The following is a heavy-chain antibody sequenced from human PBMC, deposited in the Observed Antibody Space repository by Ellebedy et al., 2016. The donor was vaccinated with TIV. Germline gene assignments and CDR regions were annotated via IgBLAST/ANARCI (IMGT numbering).Heavy chain of an antibody. Sequence: MPSETLSLTCTVSAGSISNYYWSWIRQPPGKGLEWIGYIYYSGSTNYNPSLKSRVTMSVDSSRNQFSLKLSSVTAADTAVFYCARTSYYDSSGYPLFVYWGQGTLVTVSS. V-gene: IGHV4-59*08. CDR1: AGSISNYY. J-gene: IGHJ4*02. CDR2: IYYSGST. CDR3: ARTSYYDSSGYPLFVY. D-gene: IGHD3-22*01.